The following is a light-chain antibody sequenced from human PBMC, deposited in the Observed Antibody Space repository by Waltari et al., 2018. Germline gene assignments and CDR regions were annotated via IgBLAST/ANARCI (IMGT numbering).Light chain of an antibody. J-gene: IGKJ2*01. CDR3: QHRRNWPPYT. V-gene: IGKV3-11*02. CDR2: DAS. Sequence: EIVLTQSPATLSFSPGDRPTLLCRASESIGIYLTWYQHKPGQAPRLLIYDASNRATGIPARFSGGGSGRDFTLTINSLEPEDFTVYYCQHRRNWPPYTFGQGTKLEIK. CDR1: ESIGIY.